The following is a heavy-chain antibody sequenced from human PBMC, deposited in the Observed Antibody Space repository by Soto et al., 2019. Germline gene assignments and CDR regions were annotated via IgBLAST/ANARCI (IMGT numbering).Heavy chain of an antibody. CDR1: GGSISSYY. CDR2: IYYSGST. CDR3: SRGYCSGGSCDYYYYYLAV. V-gene: IGHV4-59*01. J-gene: IGHJ6*03. D-gene: IGHD2-15*01. Sequence: PSETLSLTCTVSGGSISSYYWSWIRQPPGKGLEWIGYIYYSGSTNYNPSLKSRVTISVDTSKNQFSLKLSSVTAADTAVYYCSRGYCSGGSCDYYYYYLAVWGKGTTVTVSS.